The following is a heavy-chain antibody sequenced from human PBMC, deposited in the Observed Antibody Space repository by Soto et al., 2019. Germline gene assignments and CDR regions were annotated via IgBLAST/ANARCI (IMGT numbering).Heavy chain of an antibody. CDR3: AREWVYSYGSYFDY. Sequence: SETLSLTCAVYGGSFSGYYWSWIRQPPGKGLEWIGEINNSGSTNYNPSLKSRVTISVDTSKNQFSLKLSSVTAADTAVYYCAREWVYSYGSYFDYWGQGTLVTVSS. J-gene: IGHJ4*02. CDR1: GGSFSGYY. V-gene: IGHV4-34*01. CDR2: INNSGST. D-gene: IGHD5-18*01.